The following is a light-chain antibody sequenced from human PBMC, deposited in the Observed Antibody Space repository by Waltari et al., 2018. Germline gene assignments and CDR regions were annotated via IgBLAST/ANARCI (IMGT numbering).Light chain of an antibody. J-gene: IGLJ2*01. CDR3: CSYVRGNTLV. Sequence: QSALTQPASVSGSPGQSLTISCTGTSSDVGSYNLVSWYQHHPGKAPKLMIYEGSKRPSGVSNRFSGSKSGNTASLTISGLQAEDEADYYCCSYVRGNTLVFGGGTKLTVL. V-gene: IGLV2-23*01. CDR2: EGS. CDR1: SSDVGSYNL.